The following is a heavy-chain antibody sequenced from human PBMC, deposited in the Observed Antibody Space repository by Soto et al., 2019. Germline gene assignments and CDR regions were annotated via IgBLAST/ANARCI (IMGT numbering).Heavy chain of an antibody. CDR2: IIPIFGTA. Sequence: QVQLVQSGAEVKKPGSSVKVSCKASGGTFSSYAISWGRQAPGQGLEWMGGIIPIFGTANYAQKFQGRVTITADDSTSTAYMELSSLRSEDTAVYYCASCGYSYGWDAFDIWGQGTMVTVSS. J-gene: IGHJ3*02. CDR1: GGTFSSYA. CDR3: ASCGYSYGWDAFDI. V-gene: IGHV1-69*01. D-gene: IGHD5-18*01.